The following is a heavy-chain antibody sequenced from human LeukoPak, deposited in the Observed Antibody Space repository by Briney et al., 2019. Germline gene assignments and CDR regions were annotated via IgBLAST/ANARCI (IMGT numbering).Heavy chain of an antibody. V-gene: IGHV3-66*01. CDR2: IYSGGST. CDR1: GFTVSSNY. D-gene: IGHD5-18*01. Sequence: TGGSLRLSCAASGFTVSSNYMSWVRQAPGKGLEWGSVIYSGGSTYYADSVKGRFTISRDNSKNTLYLQMNSLRAEDTAVYYCARGRGQLWHNDAFDIWGQGTMVTVSS. CDR3: ARGRGQLWHNDAFDI. J-gene: IGHJ3*02.